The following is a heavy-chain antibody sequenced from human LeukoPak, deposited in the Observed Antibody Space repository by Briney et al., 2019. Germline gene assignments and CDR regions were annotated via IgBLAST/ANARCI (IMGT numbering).Heavy chain of an antibody. CDR3: GRLADKKLQRFLDY. CDR1: GYTFTRSG. D-gene: IGHD2-15*01. V-gene: IGHV1-18*01. CDR2: ISAYNGDT. J-gene: IGHJ4*02. Sequence: APLKGSCTTSGYTFTRSGISWVRQAPGQGLGWMGWISAYNGDTNYAQNVQGRLTMTTDTSTGTAYMELRSLRSDDTAVYYCGRLADKKLQRFLDYWGQGTLVTVSS.